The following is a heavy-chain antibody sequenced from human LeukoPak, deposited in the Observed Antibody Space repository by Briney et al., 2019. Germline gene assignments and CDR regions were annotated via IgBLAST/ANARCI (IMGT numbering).Heavy chain of an antibody. CDR1: GFSLSTSGMR. D-gene: IGHD2-21*02. Sequence: SGPTLVNPTQTLTLTCTFSGFSLSTSGMRVSWIRQPPGKALEWLARIDWDDDKFYSTSLKTRLTISKDTSENRVVLTMTNMDPVDTATYYCARTPYCGGDCYVDYWGQGTLVTVSS. V-gene: IGHV2-70*04. CDR2: IDWDDDK. CDR3: ARTPYCGGDCYVDY. J-gene: IGHJ4*02.